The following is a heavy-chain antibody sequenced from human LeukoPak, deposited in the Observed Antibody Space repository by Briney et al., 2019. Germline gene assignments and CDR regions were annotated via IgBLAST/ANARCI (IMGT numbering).Heavy chain of an antibody. CDR1: GFSFNSYW. J-gene: IGHJ4*02. V-gene: IGHV3-7*01. CDR3: GRFGYVAAVDL. D-gene: IGHD2-15*01. Sequence: GGSLRLSCAASGFSFNSYWMTWVRQAPGRGLEWVANINPAGSDTYYVDPVKGRFTISSDNAKNLVYLQMNSLRAEDTAVYSCGRFGYVAAVDLWGQGTLVTVSS. CDR2: INPAGSDT.